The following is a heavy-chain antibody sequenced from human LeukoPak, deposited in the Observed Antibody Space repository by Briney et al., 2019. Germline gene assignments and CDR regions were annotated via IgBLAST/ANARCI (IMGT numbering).Heavy chain of an antibody. Sequence: PGGSLRLSCAASGFTFDDYAMHWVRQAPGKGLEWVSGISWNSGSIGYADSVKGRCTISRDNAKNSLYLQMNSLRAEDTALYYCAKGIGGATHDAFDIWGQGTMVTVSS. CDR1: GFTFDDYA. V-gene: IGHV3-9*01. CDR3: AKGIGGATHDAFDI. J-gene: IGHJ3*02. CDR2: ISWNSGSI. D-gene: IGHD1-26*01.